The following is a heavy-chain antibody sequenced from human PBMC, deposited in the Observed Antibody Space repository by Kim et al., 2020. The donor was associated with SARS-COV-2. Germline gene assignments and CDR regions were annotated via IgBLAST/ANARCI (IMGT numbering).Heavy chain of an antibody. V-gene: IGHV4-39*01. CDR2: IYYSGST. J-gene: IGHJ3*02. D-gene: IGHD1-26*01. CDR1: GGSISSSSYY. Sequence: SETLSLTCTVSGGSISSSSYYWGWIHQPPGKGLEWIGSIYYSGSTYYNPSLKSRVTISVDTSKNQFSLKLSSVTAADTAVYYCARREVGATTKGAFDIWGQGTMVTVSS. CDR3: ARREVGATTKGAFDI.